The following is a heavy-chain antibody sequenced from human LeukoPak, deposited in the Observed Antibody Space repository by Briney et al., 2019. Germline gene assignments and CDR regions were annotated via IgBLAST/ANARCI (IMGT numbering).Heavy chain of an antibody. V-gene: IGHV3-7*01. J-gene: IGHJ4*02. D-gene: IGHD3-16*02. CDR1: GFTYRSYW. CDR2: IKQDRSEK. CDR3: ARITFGGVIVKPKKSYYFDY. Sequence: GGSLRLSCAASGFTYRSYWMSWVRQAPGKGLEGVANIKQDRSEKYYRDSVKGRFTISRDNAKNSLYLQMNSLRAEDTAVYYCARITFGGVIVKPKKSYYFDYWGQGTLVTVSS.